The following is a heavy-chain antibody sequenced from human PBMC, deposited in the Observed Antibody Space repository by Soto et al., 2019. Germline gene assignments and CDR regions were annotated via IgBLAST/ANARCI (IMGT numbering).Heavy chain of an antibody. CDR3: ATALRTNADAYLFGVDL. CDR1: GFTLSKAI. D-gene: IGHD1-1*01. J-gene: IGHJ6*02. V-gene: IGHV3-15*01. CDR2: IKKLSDGGKA. Sequence: GGSLRLSCAASGFTLSKAIMNWVRQAPGKGLEWVGRIKKLSDGGKAAYSSLVEGRFTISRDDSKSILYLKMNSLRADDTGIYYCATALRTNADAYLFGVDLWGQGTTVTVSS.